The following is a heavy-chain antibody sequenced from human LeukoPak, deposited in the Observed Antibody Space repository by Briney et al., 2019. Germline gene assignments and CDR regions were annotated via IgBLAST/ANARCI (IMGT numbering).Heavy chain of an antibody. D-gene: IGHD4-17*01. CDR3: ARGPSAVTKNWFDP. V-gene: IGHV1-2*02. CDR2: INPNSGGT. Sequence: ASVKVSCKASGYTFTDYSIHWVRQAPGQGLEWMGWINPNSGGTNYAQKFQGRLTMTRDTSISTAYMELSRLRSDDTAVYYCARGPSAVTKNWFDPWGQGTLVTVSS. CDR1: GYTFTDYS. J-gene: IGHJ5*02.